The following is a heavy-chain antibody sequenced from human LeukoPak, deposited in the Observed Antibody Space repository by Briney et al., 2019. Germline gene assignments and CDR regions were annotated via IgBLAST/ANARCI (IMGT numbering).Heavy chain of an antibody. CDR3: ARDDCSGNSCYSDY. Sequence: GGSLRLSCAASGFTFSSYAMSWVRQAPGKGLEWVSAISGSGGSTYYADSVKGRFTISRDNSKNTLYLQMNSLRTEDTAVYYCARDDCSGNSCYSDYWGQGTLVTVSS. V-gene: IGHV3-23*01. D-gene: IGHD2-15*01. CDR2: ISGSGGST. CDR1: GFTFSSYA. J-gene: IGHJ4*02.